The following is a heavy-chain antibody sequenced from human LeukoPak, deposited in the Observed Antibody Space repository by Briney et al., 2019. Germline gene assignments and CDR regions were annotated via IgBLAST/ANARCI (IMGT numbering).Heavy chain of an antibody. J-gene: IGHJ6*03. CDR3: ARDLFSYCSSTSCYTYYYYYYMDV. CDR2: IIPIFDTA. V-gene: IGHV1-69*13. Sequence: SVKVSCKASGGTFSSYAISWVRQAPGQGLEWMGGIIPIFDTANYAQKFQGRVTITADESTSTAYMELSSLRSEDTAVYYCARDLFSYCSSTSCYTYYYYYYMDVWGKGTTVTVSS. CDR1: GGTFSSYA. D-gene: IGHD2-2*02.